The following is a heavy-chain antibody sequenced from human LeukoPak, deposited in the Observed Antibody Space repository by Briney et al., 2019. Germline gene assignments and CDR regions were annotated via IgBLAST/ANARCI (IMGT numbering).Heavy chain of an antibody. CDR1: GFTFSSNT. CDR2: IGSSGGTT. CDR3: ARSDPRDSYHYYGMDV. J-gene: IGHJ6*02. D-gene: IGHD3/OR15-3a*01. Sequence: GGSLRLSCAASGFTFSSNTMSWVRQAPGKGLEWVSAIGSSGGTTYYADSVKGRFTISRDNSRNTVYLQMNSLRAEDTAVYYCARSDPRDSYHYYGMDVWGQGTTVTVSS. V-gene: IGHV3-23*01.